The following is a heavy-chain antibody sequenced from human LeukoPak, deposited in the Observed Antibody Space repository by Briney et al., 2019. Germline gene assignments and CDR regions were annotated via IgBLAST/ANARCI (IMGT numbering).Heavy chain of an antibody. D-gene: IGHD3-10*01. J-gene: IGHJ4*02. Sequence: SETLSLTCTVSGNSFGDHYWSWIRQPAGKGLEWIGRIYTSGSTTYNPSLKSRVTMSVDTSKSQFSLNLMSVTAADTAVYYCARGLWFGDENPPYFDYWGQGILVTVSS. V-gene: IGHV4-4*07. CDR3: ARGLWFGDENPPYFDY. CDR2: IYTSGST. CDR1: GNSFGDHY.